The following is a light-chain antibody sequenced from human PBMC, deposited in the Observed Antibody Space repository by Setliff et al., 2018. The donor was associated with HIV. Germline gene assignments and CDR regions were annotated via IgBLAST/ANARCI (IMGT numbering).Light chain of an antibody. CDR2: DVN. Sequence: QSVLTQPASVSGSPGQSITIPCTGISSDVGDYNYVSWYQQHPGKAPKLVIYDVNDRPSEVSDRFSGSKSGNTASLTISGLQPEDEADYYCSSYVSSNNNYVFGTGTKVTVL. CDR3: SSYVSSNNNYV. J-gene: IGLJ1*01. V-gene: IGLV2-14*03. CDR1: SSDVGDYNY.